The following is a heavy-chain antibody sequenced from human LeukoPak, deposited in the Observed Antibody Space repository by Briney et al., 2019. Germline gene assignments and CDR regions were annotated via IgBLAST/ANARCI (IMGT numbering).Heavy chain of an antibody. Sequence: SETLSLTCTVSGGSISSYYWSWIRQPPGKGLEWIGYISYSGSTKYNPSLKSRVIISVDTSKNQFSLKLSSVTAADTAVYYCTRDSYHYDSSGYYATFDIWGQGTRVTVSS. CDR2: ISYSGST. CDR1: GGSISSYY. J-gene: IGHJ3*02. CDR3: TRDSYHYDSSGYYATFDI. D-gene: IGHD3-22*01. V-gene: IGHV4-59*01.